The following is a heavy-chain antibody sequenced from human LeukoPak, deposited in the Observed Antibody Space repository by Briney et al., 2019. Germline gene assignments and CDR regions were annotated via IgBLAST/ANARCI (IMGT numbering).Heavy chain of an antibody. CDR1: GGSISSTIYY. Sequence: SETLSLTCTVSGGSISSTIYYWAWIRQPPGKGLEWIGSIHYNGSTYYSPSLKSRITISVDTAKNQFSLKLTSVTAADTAVYYCAPGSITTGYYQHWGQGTLVTVSS. CDR3: APGSITTGYYQH. J-gene: IGHJ4*02. D-gene: IGHD3-9*01. V-gene: IGHV4-39*01. CDR2: IHYNGST.